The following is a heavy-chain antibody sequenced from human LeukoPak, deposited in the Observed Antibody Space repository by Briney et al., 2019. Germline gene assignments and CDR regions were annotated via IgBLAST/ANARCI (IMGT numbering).Heavy chain of an antibody. CDR3: ARNPCGDYCYYYYMDV. J-gene: IGHJ6*03. Sequence: ASVKVSCKASGGTFSSYAISWVRQAPGQGLEWMGGIIPIFGTAKYAKKFQGRLTITADESTSTAYMELSSLRSEDTAVYYCARNPCGDYCYYYYMDVWGKGTTVTVSS. D-gene: IGHD4-17*01. V-gene: IGHV1-69*13. CDR1: GGTFSSYA. CDR2: IIPIFGTA.